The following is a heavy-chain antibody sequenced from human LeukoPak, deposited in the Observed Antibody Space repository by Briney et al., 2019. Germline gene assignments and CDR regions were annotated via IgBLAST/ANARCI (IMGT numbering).Heavy chain of an antibody. CDR3: ARRAKRYYFGMDV. J-gene: IGHJ6*02. V-gene: IGHV4-39*01. CDR1: GGSMSSSSYF. Sequence: SETLSLTCTVSGGSMSSSSYFWGWIRQPPGKGLEWIGSIYYSGSTYYNPSLKSRVTLSVDTSKNRFSLKLSSVTAADTAVYCCARRAKRYYFGMDVWGQGTTVTVSS. CDR2: IYYSGST.